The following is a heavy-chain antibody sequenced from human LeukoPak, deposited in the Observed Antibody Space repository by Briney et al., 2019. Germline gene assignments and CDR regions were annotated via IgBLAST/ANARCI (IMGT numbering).Heavy chain of an antibody. V-gene: IGHV3-23*01. CDR2: ITATGDTA. D-gene: IGHD3-10*01. CDR3: AKGRGFGELLGGEFDY. CDR1: GFTFTQCA. Sequence: GGSLRLSCVASGFTFTQCAMSWVRQALGKGLEWVAIITATGDTAYYADSVKGRFTISRDNSKNTLYLQMNSLRAEDTAVYYCAKGRGFGELLGGEFDYWGQGTLVTVSS. J-gene: IGHJ4*02.